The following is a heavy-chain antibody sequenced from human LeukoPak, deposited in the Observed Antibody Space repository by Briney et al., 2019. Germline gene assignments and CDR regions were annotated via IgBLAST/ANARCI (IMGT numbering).Heavy chain of an antibody. CDR1: GYTFTSYY. D-gene: IGHD3-22*01. Sequence: ASLKVSCKASGYTFTSYYMHWVRQAPGQGLEWMGIINPSGGSTSYAQKFQGRVTMTRDTSTSTVYMELSSLRSEDTAVYYCAREGGYYYDSSGYPDYWGQGTLVTVSS. J-gene: IGHJ4*02. V-gene: IGHV1-46*01. CDR2: INPSGGST. CDR3: AREGGYYYDSSGYPDY.